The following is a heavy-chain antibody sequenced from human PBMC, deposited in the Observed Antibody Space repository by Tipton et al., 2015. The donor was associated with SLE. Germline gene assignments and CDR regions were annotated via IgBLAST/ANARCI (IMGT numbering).Heavy chain of an antibody. CDR3: ARQVPTTDFDY. D-gene: IGHD1-26*01. Sequence: QSRAEVKKPGESLKISCKGSGYSFSSHWIAWVRQMPGKGLECMGIIYPGDSETKYSPSFQGRVTISADKSIDTAYLQWSSLKASDTDMYYCARQVPTTDFDYWGQGTLVTVSS. CDR1: GYSFSSHW. J-gene: IGHJ4*02. V-gene: IGHV5-51*03. CDR2: IYPGDSET.